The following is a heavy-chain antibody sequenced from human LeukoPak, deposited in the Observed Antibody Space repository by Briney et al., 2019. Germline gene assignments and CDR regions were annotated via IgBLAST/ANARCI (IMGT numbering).Heavy chain of an antibody. Sequence: SETLSLTCIVSGGSISSGESCWSWIRQPPGKGLEWIGYFSYTGSTYYNPSLKSRVSISVDTSKNQFSLRLMSVTAADTAVYHCARAFNENSYAFDSWGQGTLVTVSS. CDR3: ARAFNENSYAFDS. J-gene: IGHJ4*02. CDR2: FSYTGST. CDR1: GGSISSGESC. V-gene: IGHV4-30-4*01. D-gene: IGHD5-18*01.